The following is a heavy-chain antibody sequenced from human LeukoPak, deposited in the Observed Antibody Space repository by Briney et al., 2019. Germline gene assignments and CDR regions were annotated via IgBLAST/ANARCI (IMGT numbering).Heavy chain of an antibody. CDR1: GFTFSSYA. CDR2: ICGSGGNV. D-gene: IGHD6-19*01. J-gene: IGHJ4*01. V-gene: IGHV3-23*01. CDR3: APLPGSGWPAMGGAGTRGLFDY. Sequence: GGCLRLSCAASGFTFSSYAMNWVRQAPGKGLEWVSAICGSGGNVYYADSVKGRLTISRDNSKTTLYLQMSRLRAEGTAVYYCAPLPGSGWPAMGGAGTRGLFDYWGQGTLVTVSS.